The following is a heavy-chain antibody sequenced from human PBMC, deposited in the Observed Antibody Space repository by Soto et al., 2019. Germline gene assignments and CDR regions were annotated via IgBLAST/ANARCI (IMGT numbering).Heavy chain of an antibody. J-gene: IGHJ4*02. D-gene: IGHD4-4*01. CDR2: IIPILGIA. CDR3: ARLWVTTTCFDY. CDR1: GGTFSSYT. Sequence: SVKVSCKASGGTFSSYTISWVRQAPGQGLEWMGRIIPILGIANYAQKFQGRITITADKSTNTAYMELTSLRFEDTAVYYCARLWVTTTCFDYWGQGTLVTVSS. V-gene: IGHV1-69*02.